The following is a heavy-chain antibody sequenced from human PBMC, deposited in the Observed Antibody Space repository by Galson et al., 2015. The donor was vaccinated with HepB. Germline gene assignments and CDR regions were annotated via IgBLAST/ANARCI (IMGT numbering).Heavy chain of an antibody. V-gene: IGHV6-1*01. D-gene: IGHD5-12*01. CDR1: GDSVTSNSAA. CDR3: ARGGYDLENFDY. CDR2: TYYRSKWYN. J-gene: IGHJ4*02. Sequence: CAISGDSVTSNSAAWNWIRQSPSRGLEWLGRTYYRSKWYNDYAVSVKSRITINPDTSKNQFSLQLNSVTPEDTAVYYCARGGYDLENFDYWGQGTLVTVSS.